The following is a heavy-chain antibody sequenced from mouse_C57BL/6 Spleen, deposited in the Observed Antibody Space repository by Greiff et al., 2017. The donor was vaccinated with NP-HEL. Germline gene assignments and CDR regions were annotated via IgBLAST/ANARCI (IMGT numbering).Heavy chain of an antibody. CDR2: IRNKANGYTT. J-gene: IGHJ2*01. CDR3: ARAGGYYFDY. D-gene: IGHD3-1*01. Sequence: EVKLVESGGGLVQPGGSLSLSCAASGFTFTDYYMSWVRQPPGKALEWLGFIRNKANGYTTEYSASVKGRFTISRDNSQSILYLQMNALRAEDSATYYCARAGGYYFDYWGQGTTLTVSS. CDR1: GFTFTDYY. V-gene: IGHV7-3*01.